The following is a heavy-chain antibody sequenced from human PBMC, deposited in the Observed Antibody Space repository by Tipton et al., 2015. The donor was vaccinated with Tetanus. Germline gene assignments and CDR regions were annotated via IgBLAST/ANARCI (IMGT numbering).Heavy chain of an antibody. Sequence: TLSLTCTVSGGSISSGDYYWSWIRQPPGKGLEWIGYIYYSGSTYYNPSLKSRVTISVDTSKNQFSLKLSSVTAADTAVYYCARYTVTNFDFDHWGQGTLVTVSS. J-gene: IGHJ4*02. CDR2: IYYSGST. D-gene: IGHD4-17*01. V-gene: IGHV4-30-4*01. CDR3: ARYTVTNFDFDH. CDR1: GGSISSGDYY.